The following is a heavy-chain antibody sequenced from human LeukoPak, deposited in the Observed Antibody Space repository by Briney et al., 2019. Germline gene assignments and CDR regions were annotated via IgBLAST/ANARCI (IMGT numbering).Heavy chain of an antibody. D-gene: IGHD1-26*01. Sequence: PSEALSLTCTVSGGSISSYYWSWIRQPAGKGLEWIGRIYTSGSTNYNASLKSRVSMSVDTSKNQFALKLSSVTAADPAVFYCARANSGSYREFDYWGQGHLATVSS. CDR2: IYTSGST. V-gene: IGHV4-4*07. J-gene: IGHJ4*02. CDR1: GGSISSYY. CDR3: ARANSGSYREFDY.